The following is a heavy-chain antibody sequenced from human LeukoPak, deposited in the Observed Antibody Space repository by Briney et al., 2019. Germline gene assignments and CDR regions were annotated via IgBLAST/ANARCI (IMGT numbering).Heavy chain of an antibody. J-gene: IGHJ5*02. CDR1: GGSISSSSYY. CDR3: ARHGYYGSGSYGNWFDP. V-gene: IGHV4-39*01. D-gene: IGHD3-10*01. Sequence: SQTLSLTCTVSGGSISSSSYYWGWIRQPPGKGLEWIGSIYYSGSTYYNPSLKSRVTISVDTSKNQFSLKLSSVTAADTAVYYCARHGYYGSGSYGNWFDPWGQGTLVIVSS. CDR2: IYYSGST.